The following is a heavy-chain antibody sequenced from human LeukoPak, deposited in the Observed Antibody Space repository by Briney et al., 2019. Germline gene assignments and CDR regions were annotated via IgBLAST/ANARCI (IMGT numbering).Heavy chain of an antibody. Sequence: GSLRLSCAASGFTFSSYGMHWVRQALGKGLEWVAVISYDGSNKYYADSVKGRFTISRDNSKNTLYLQMNSLRAEDTAVYYCAKWGGAGIQPWLVDWGQGTLVTVSS. D-gene: IGHD5-18*01. V-gene: IGHV3-30*18. CDR3: AKWGGAGIQPWLVD. J-gene: IGHJ4*02. CDR2: ISYDGSNK. CDR1: GFTFSSYG.